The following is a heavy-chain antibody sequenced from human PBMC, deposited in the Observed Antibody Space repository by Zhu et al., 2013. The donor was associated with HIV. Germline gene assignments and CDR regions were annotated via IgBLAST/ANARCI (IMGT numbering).Heavy chain of an antibody. CDR2: INPNSGGT. Sequence: QVQLVQSGAEVKKPGASVKVSCKASGYTFTGYYIHWVRQAPGQGLEWMGWINPNSGGTKYAQKFQGRVTMTRDTSISTAYMELSRLRSDDTAVYYCARGPPYNWNYPFNAFDIWGQGTMVTVSS. CDR3: ARGPPYNWNYPFNAFDI. V-gene: IGHV1-2*02. CDR1: GYTFTGYY. J-gene: IGHJ3*02. D-gene: IGHD1-7*01.